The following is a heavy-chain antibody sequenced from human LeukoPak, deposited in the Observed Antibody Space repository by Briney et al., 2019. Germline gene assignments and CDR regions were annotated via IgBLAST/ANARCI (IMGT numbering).Heavy chain of an antibody. CDR1: GYTFTSYG. CDR3: ARAPRKYYDFWSGYSYFDY. Sequence: ASVKVSCKASGYTFTSYGISWVRQAPGQGLEWMGWISAYNGNTNCAQKLQGRVTMTTDTSTSTAYMELRSLRSDDTAVYYCARAPRKYYDFWSGYSYFDYWGQGTLVTVSS. V-gene: IGHV1-18*01. CDR2: ISAYNGNT. J-gene: IGHJ4*02. D-gene: IGHD3-3*01.